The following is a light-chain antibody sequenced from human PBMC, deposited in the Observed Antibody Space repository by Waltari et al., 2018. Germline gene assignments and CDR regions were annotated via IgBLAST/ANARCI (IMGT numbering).Light chain of an antibody. J-gene: IGLJ2*01. CDR3: QLWDRSKSHVT. CDR2: DDT. V-gene: IGLV3-21*03. CDR1: DIGGQR. Sequence: YLLTQPPSVSVAPGTTARIPCGGDDIGGQRVPWYQQKPGQAPVLVVYDDTTRPSGVPERFFGSKSVNTATLTIGRVEAGDEADYYCQLWDRSKSHVTFGGGTKLTVL.